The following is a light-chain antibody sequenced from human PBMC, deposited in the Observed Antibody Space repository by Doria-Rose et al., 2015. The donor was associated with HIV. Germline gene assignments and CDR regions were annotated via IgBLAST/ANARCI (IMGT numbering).Light chain of an antibody. CDR3: HQYGTSWT. Sequence: DIVMTQSPGTLSLSPGERATLSCRASQSFSSTYLAWYLQKPGQAPSLLIYDGSTRATGIPDRFSASGSGTDFTLTINRLEPEDFALYYCHQYGTSWTFGQGTKVEI. CDR1: QSFSSTY. CDR2: DGS. J-gene: IGKJ1*01. V-gene: IGKV3-20*01.